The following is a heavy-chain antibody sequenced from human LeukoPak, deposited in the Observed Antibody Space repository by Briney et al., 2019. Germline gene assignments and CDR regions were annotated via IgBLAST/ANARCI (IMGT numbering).Heavy chain of an antibody. D-gene: IGHD3-3*01. CDR1: GGSISSGNYY. J-gene: IGHJ4*02. CDR2: IFTSGST. CDR3: ARAYDFWSGYYLD. V-gene: IGHV4-61*02. Sequence: PSETLSLTCTVSGGSISSGNYYWTWIRQPAGKGLEWIGRIFTSGSTNYNPSLKSRVTISVDTSKNQFSLKLSSVTAADTAVYYCARAYDFWSGYYLDWGQGTLVTVSS.